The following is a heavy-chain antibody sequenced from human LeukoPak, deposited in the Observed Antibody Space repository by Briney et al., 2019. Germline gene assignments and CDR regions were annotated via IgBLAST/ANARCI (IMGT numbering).Heavy chain of an antibody. CDR1: GFSFSNFG. J-gene: IGHJ5*02. V-gene: IGHV3-30*18. CDR2: ISYEGGTQ. D-gene: IGHD3-10*01. Sequence: GGSLRLSCAASGFSFSNFGMHWVRQAPGKGLEGVAVISYEGGTQHYADSVKGRFIISRDNPRNTLYLQMNILRTEDTAVYYCAKEGTPQVSTWYDLWGQGTQVIVSS. CDR3: AKEGTPQVSTWYDL.